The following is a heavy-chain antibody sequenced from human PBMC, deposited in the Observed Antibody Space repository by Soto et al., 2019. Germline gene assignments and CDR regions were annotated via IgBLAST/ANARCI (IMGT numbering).Heavy chain of an antibody. J-gene: IGHJ5*02. CDR1: GYTFTGYY. V-gene: IGHV1-69*13. D-gene: IGHD3-3*01. Sequence: GASVNVSCKASGYTFTGYYIRWLRKAPGQGLEWMGGIIPIFGTANYAQKFQGRVTITADESTSTAYMELSSLRSEDMAVYYCAWARDGGFGWFDPWGQGTLVTVSS. CDR2: IIPIFGTA. CDR3: AWARDGGFGWFDP.